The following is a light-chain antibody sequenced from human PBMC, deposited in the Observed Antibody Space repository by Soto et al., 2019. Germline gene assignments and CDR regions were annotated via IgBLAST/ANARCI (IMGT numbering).Light chain of an antibody. CDR3: QQRSNWPRT. CDR2: KAS. Sequence: DIQMTQSPSTLSASVGDRVTITCRASQSISSWLAWYQQKPGKAPKVLISKASTLQSGVPSRFSGSRSATEFTLTVSSLQPDDFALYYCQQRSNWPRTFGQGTKVEIK. V-gene: IGKV1-5*03. J-gene: IGKJ1*01. CDR1: QSISSW.